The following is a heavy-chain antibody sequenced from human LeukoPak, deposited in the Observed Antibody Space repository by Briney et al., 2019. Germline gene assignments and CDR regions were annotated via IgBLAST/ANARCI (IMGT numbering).Heavy chain of an antibody. Sequence: SETLSLTCTVSGGSISSYYWSWIRQPPGKGLEWIGYIYYSGSTNYNPSLKSRVTISVDTSKNQFSLKLSSVTAADTAVYYCARAGDYGDYVGYFDYWGQGTLVTVSS. V-gene: IGHV4-59*01. CDR1: GGSISSYY. CDR2: IYYSGST. CDR3: ARAGDYGDYVGYFDY. J-gene: IGHJ4*02. D-gene: IGHD4-17*01.